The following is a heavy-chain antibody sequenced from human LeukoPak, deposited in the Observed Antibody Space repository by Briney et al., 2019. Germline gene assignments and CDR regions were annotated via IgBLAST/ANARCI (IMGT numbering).Heavy chain of an antibody. V-gene: IGHV3-33*08. Sequence: GGSLRLSCAASGFTFSSYAMHWVRQAPGKGLEWVAVTWYDGSNKYYADSVKGRFTISRDNSKNTLYLQMNSLRAEDTAVYYCARQRGLVTAPSWWYFDLWGRGTLVTVSS. CDR1: GFTFSSYA. CDR2: TWYDGSNK. D-gene: IGHD2-21*02. CDR3: ARQRGLVTAPSWWYFDL. J-gene: IGHJ2*01.